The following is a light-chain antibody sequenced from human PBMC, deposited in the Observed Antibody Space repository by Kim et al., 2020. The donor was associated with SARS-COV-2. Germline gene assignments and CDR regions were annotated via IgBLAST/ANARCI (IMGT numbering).Light chain of an antibody. CDR3: FSYAGSTYV. CDR2: EVN. CDR1: SSDVGGYNY. V-gene: IGLV2-8*01. Sequence: QSALTQPPSASGSPGQSVTISCTGTSSDVGGYNYVSWYQQHPGKAPKLMIYEVNKRPSGVPDRFSGSKSGNTASLTVSGHQAEDEADYYCFSYAGSTYVFGTGTKVTVL. J-gene: IGLJ1*01.